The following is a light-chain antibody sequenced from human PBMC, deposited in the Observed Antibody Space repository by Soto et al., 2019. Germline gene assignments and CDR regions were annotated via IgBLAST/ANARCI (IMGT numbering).Light chain of an antibody. CDR1: QSVNSN. J-gene: IGKJ1*01. CDR2: GAS. Sequence: EIVMTQSPATLSVSPGERATLSCRASQSVNSNLAWYQQKPGQAPRLLIYGASTRATGIPARFSGSGSGTDFTLTISGLQSEDFAVYYCQQYNNWPRTFGQGTKVEIK. CDR3: QQYNNWPRT. V-gene: IGKV3-15*01.